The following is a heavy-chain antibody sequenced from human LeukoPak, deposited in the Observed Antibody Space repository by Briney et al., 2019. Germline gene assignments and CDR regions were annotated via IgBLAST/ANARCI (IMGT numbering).Heavy chain of an antibody. CDR1: GGSISSGDYY. D-gene: IGHD6-19*01. J-gene: IGHJ5*02. CDR2: IYYSGST. Sequence: PSQTLSLTCTVSGGSISSGDYYWSWIRQPPGKGLEWIGYIYYSGSTYYNPSLKSRVTISVDTSKNQFSLKLSSVTAADTAVYYCARYSSGWDGRWFDPWGQGTLVTASS. V-gene: IGHV4-30-4*08. CDR3: ARYSSGWDGRWFDP.